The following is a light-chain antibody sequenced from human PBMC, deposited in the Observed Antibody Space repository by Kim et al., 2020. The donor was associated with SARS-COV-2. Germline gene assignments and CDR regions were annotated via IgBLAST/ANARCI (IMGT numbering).Light chain of an antibody. CDR2: TNN. V-gene: IGLV1-44*01. CDR1: SSNIGSNA. J-gene: IGLJ3*02. CDR3: AALDDSLNGWV. Sequence: QSVLTQPPSASGTPGQRVTISCSGSSSNIGSNAVHWYQQLPGTGPKLLIYTNNQRPSGVPDRFSGSKSGTSASLAISGLQSEDEADYYCAALDDSLNGWVFGGGTQLTVL.